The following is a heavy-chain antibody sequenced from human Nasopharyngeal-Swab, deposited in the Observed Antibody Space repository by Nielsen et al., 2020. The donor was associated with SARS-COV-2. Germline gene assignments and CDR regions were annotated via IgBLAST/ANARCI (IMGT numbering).Heavy chain of an antibody. CDR2: IYYSGST. V-gene: IGHV4-31*03. J-gene: IGHJ3*02. CDR1: GGSISGYY. CDR3: ARDEAFDI. Sequence: SETLSLTCTVSGGSISGYYWSWIRQHPGKGLEWIGYIYYSGSTYYNPSLKSRVTISVDTSKNQFSLKLSSVTAADTAVYYCARDEAFDIWGQGTMVTVSS.